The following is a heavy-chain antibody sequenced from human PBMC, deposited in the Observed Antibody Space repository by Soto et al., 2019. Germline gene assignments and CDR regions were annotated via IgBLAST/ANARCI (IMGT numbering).Heavy chain of an antibody. J-gene: IGHJ4*02. CDR3: ATLIASASRYYAY. CDR2: IYSSGST. Sequence: QVQLQESGPGLVKPSQTLSLTCTVSGGSISGGGSYWSWIRQHPGKGLEWIGYIYSSGSTYYNPSLRGRLTISVDMSKNRFSLNLSSVTAADTVVYYCATLIASASRYYAYWGQGTLVTVSS. CDR1: GGSISGGGSY. V-gene: IGHV4-31*03. D-gene: IGHD2-2*01.